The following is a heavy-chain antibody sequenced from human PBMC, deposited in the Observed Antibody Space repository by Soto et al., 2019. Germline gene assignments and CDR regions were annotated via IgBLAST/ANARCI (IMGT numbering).Heavy chain of an antibody. V-gene: IGHV3-74*01. CDR1: GFTFSSYW. CDR2: MNTDGSST. CDR3: ARDLDYGGNPRGY. D-gene: IGHD4-17*01. J-gene: IGHJ4*02. Sequence: EVQLVESGGDLVQPGGSLRLSCAASGFTFSSYWMHWVRQPPGKGLVWVSRMNTDGSSTTYADSVKGRFTISRDNAKNTLYLQMNSLRAEDTAVNYCARDLDYGGNPRGYWGQGTLVTVSS.